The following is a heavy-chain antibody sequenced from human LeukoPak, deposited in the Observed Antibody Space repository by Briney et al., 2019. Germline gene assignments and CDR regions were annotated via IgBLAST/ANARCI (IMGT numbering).Heavy chain of an antibody. CDR2: IYSGDST. Sequence: GGSLRLSCAASGFTVSSNYMSWVRQAPGKGLEWVSVIYSGDSTYYADSVRGRFTFSRHNFKNTLYLQMNSLRAEDTAVYYCARVGKWNYAFEYWGQGTLVTVSS. CDR1: GFTVSSNY. CDR3: ARVGKWNYAFEY. D-gene: IGHD1-7*01. J-gene: IGHJ4*02. V-gene: IGHV3-53*04.